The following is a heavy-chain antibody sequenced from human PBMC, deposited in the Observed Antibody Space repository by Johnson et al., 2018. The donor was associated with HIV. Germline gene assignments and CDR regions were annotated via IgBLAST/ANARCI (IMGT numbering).Heavy chain of an antibody. CDR1: GFTFSSYA. D-gene: IGHD2-21*02. CDR3: ARGTVCGGDCYSRAFDI. Sequence: EVQLVESGGVVVQPGGSLRLSCAASGFTFSSYAISWVRQAPGKGLEWVSAISGSGGSTYYADSVKGRFTISRDNSKNTLYLQMGSLRAEDMAVYYCARGTVCGGDCYSRAFDIWGQGTMVTVSS. V-gene: IGHV3-23*04. CDR2: ISGSGGST. J-gene: IGHJ3*02.